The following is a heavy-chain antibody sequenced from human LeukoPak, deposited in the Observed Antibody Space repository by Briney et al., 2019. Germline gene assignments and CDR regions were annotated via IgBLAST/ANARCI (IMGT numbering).Heavy chain of an antibody. CDR3: VSDHTGHDDY. Sequence: SRGSLRLSCAASGFGLSSYWVHWVRQAPGKGLVWVSRINIEGSTTTYADSVKGRFTISRDNAKNTVSLQMNSLRAEDTAMYYCVSDHTGHDDYWGQGTLVTVSS. V-gene: IGHV3-74*01. J-gene: IGHJ4*02. CDR2: INIEGSTT. D-gene: IGHD1-1*01. CDR1: GFGLSSYW.